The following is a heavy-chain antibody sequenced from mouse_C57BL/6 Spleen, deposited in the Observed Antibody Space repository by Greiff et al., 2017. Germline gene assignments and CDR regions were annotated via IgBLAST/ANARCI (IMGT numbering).Heavy chain of an antibody. V-gene: IGHV1-18*01. CDR2: IDPNNGGT. J-gene: IGHJ2*01. Sequence: VQLKEPGPELVKPGASVKIPCKASGYTFTDYNMDWVKQSHGKGLEWIGDIDPNNGGTIYNQKFKGKATLTVDKSSSTAYMKLRSLTSEDTAVYYCARGGGITTVVGFDYWGQGTTLTVSS. CDR1: GYTFTDYN. D-gene: IGHD1-1*01. CDR3: ARGGGITTVVGFDY.